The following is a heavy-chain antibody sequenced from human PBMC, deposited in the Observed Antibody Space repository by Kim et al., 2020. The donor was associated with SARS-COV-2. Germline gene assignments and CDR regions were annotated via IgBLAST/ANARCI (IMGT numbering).Heavy chain of an antibody. V-gene: IGHV3-53*05. J-gene: IGHJ4*02. CDR1: GFTVSATH. CDR3: ARAPPGSGGFDY. Sequence: GGSLRLSCTASGFTVSATHIDWVRQAPGQGLEWVSDITSDGRTYYADSVEGRFTLSRDSAKNTVYLQMDSLRDDDTAVYYCARAPPGSGGFDYWGQGTLVTVSS. CDR2: ITSDGRT. D-gene: IGHD1-26*01.